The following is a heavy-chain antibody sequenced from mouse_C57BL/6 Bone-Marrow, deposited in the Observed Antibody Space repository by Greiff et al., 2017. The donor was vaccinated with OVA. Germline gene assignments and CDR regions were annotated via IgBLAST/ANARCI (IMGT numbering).Heavy chain of an antibody. CDR1: GYTFTSYW. V-gene: IGHV1-69*01. CDR2: IDPSDSYT. CDR3: ATTVVATRYVDV. J-gene: IGHJ1*03. D-gene: IGHD1-1*01. Sequence: QVQLKQPGAELVMPGASVKLSCKASGYTFTSYWMHWVKQRPGQGLEWIGEIDPSDSYTNYNQKFKGKSTLTVDKSSSTAYMPLSSLTSEDSAVYYCATTVVATRYVDVWGTGTTVTVSS.